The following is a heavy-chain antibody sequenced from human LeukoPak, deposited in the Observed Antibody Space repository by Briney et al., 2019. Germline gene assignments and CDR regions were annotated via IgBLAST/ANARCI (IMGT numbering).Heavy chain of an antibody. CDR1: GFTFSDYY. V-gene: IGHV3-21*01. Sequence: GGSLRLSCAASGFTFSDYYMSWVRQAPGKGLEWVSSIGSSRSYIYYADSVKGRFTISRDNAKNSLYLQMNSLRAEDTAVYYCARDSRGRKDCSGGSCYPGYWGQGTLVTVSS. CDR2: IGSSRSYI. J-gene: IGHJ4*02. D-gene: IGHD2-15*01. CDR3: ARDSRGRKDCSGGSCYPGY.